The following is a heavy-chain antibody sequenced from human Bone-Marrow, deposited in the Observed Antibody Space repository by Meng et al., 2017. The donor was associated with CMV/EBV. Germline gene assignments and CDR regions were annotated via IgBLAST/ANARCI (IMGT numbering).Heavy chain of an antibody. CDR2: TYYRSKWYN. CDR3: ARGARIVRNYYGMDV. CDR1: GDSVSSNSAA. D-gene: IGHD1-26*01. V-gene: IGHV6-1*01. Sequence: SCAISGDSVSSNSAAWNWIRQSPSRGLEWLGRTYYRSKWYNDYAVSVKSRITINPDTSKNQFSLQLNSVTPEDTAVYCCARGARIVRNYYGMDVWGQGTTVTVS. J-gene: IGHJ6*02.